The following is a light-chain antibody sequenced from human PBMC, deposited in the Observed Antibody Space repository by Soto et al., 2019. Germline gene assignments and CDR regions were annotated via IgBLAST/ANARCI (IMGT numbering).Light chain of an antibody. CDR2: AAS. V-gene: IGKV1-39*01. CDR3: QQSYSTPIA. Sequence: DIQMTQSPSSLSASVGDRVTITCRASQSISSYLNWYQQKPGKAPKLLIYAASSSQSGVPSRFSGSGSGTEFTLTISSLQPEDFATYYCQQSYSTPIAFGQGTKVEI. J-gene: IGKJ1*01. CDR1: QSISSY.